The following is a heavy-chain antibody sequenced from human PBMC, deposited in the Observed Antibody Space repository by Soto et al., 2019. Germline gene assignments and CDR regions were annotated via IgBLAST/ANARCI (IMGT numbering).Heavy chain of an antibody. Sequence: GPSVKVSCKASGGTFNSYGISWVRQAPGQGLDWMGMIIPLYGTVNYAQKFQGRVSITADKSTSTAYMDLNSLRSDDTAVYYCARVRGIGGFIPSHFGLGGKETQVIVSS. CDR3: ARVRGIGGFIPSHFGL. D-gene: IGHD3-16*01. CDR1: GGTFNSYG. V-gene: IGHV1-69*06. CDR2: IIPLYGTV. J-gene: IGHJ4*02.